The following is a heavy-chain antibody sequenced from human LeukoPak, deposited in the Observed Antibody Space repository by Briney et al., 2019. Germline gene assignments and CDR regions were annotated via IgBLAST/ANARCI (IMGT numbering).Heavy chain of an antibody. CDR3: ARSRVGYYSNYLGSYYYGMDV. J-gene: IGHJ6*02. Sequence: PSETLSLTCTVSGGSISSYYWSWIRQPPGKGLEWIGYIYYSGSTNYNPSLKSRVTISVDTSKNQFSLKLSSVTAADTAVYYCARSRVGYYSNYLGSYYYGMDVWGQGTTVTVSS. V-gene: IGHV4-59*01. D-gene: IGHD4-11*01. CDR1: GGSISSYY. CDR2: IYYSGST.